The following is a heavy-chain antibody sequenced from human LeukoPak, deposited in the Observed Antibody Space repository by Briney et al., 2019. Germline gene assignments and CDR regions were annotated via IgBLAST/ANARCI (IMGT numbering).Heavy chain of an antibody. CDR2: INAGSGNT. J-gene: IGHJ4*02. D-gene: IGHD6-19*01. CDR3: ARAFRIAVAGIAPSGY. Sequence: ASVKVSCKASGYTFTSYAMHWLRQAPGQRLEWMGWINAGSGNTKYSQKFQGRVTITRDTSASTAYMELSSLRSEDTAVYYCARAFRIAVAGIAPSGYWGQGTLVTVSS. CDR1: GYTFTSYA. V-gene: IGHV1-3*01.